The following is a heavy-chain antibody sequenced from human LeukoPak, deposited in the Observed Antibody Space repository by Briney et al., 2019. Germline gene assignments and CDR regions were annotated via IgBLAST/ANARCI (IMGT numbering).Heavy chain of an antibody. V-gene: IGHV1-69*13. D-gene: IGHD3-22*01. CDR3: ASKHDSSGYTLGG. CDR2: IIPIFGTA. J-gene: IGHJ4*02. Sequence: SVTVSCKASGGTFSSYAISWVRQAPGQGLEWMGGIIPIFGTANYAQKFQGRVTITADESTSTAYMELSSLRSEDTAVYYCASKHDSSGYTLGGWGQGTLVTVSS. CDR1: GGTFSSYA.